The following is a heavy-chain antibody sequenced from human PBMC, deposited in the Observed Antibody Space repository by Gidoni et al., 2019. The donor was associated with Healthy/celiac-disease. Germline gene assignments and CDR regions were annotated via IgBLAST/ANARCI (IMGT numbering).Heavy chain of an antibody. J-gene: IGHJ4*02. CDR1: GYTFTSYY. CDR2: INPSGGST. V-gene: IGHV1-46*01. Sequence: QVQLVQSGAEVKKPGASVKVSCKASGYTFTSYYMHWVRQAPGQGLEWMGIINPSGGSTSYAQKFQGRVTMTRDTATSTVYMELSSLRSEDTAVYYCARDSRSAAMVAPWGQGTLVTVSS. D-gene: IGHD5-18*01. CDR3: ARDSRSAAMVAP.